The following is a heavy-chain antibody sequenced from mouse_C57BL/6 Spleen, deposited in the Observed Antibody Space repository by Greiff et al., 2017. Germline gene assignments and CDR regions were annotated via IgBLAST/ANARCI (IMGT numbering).Heavy chain of an antibody. J-gene: IGHJ1*03. D-gene: IGHD1-1*01. V-gene: IGHV1-20*01. Sequence: EVQLQQSGPELVKPGDSVKISCKASGYSFTGYFMSWVMQSHGKSLEWIGRINPYNGDTFYNQKFKGKATLTVDKSSSTAHMELRSLTSEDSAVYYCARSDYYGSNWYFDVWGTGTTVTVSS. CDR2: INPYNGDT. CDR1: GYSFTGYF. CDR3: ARSDYYGSNWYFDV.